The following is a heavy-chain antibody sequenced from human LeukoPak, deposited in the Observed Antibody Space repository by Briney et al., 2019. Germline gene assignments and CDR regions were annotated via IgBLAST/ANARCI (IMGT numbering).Heavy chain of an antibody. J-gene: IGHJ6*02. V-gene: IGHV1-8*01. CDR1: GYTFTIYD. CDR2: MNPNSGNT. CDR3: AGDYYGSGSYYGVDV. Sequence: ASVTVSCTASGYTFTIYDINWVRQATGQGLEWMGWMNPNSGNTGYAQKFQGRVTVTRNTSISTAYMELSSLRSEDTAVYYCAGDYYGSGSYYGVDVWGQGTTVTVSS. D-gene: IGHD3-10*01.